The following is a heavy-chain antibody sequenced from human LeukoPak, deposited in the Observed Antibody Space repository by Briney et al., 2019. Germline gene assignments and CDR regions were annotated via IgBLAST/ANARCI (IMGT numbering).Heavy chain of an antibody. Sequence: STNYNPSLKSRVTISVDTSKNQFSLKLSSVTAADTTVYYCARERFVVVPAAHYYYYYYMDVWGKGTTVTVSS. J-gene: IGHJ6*03. CDR2: ST. V-gene: IGHV4-34*01. CDR3: ARERFVVVPAAHYYYYYYMDV. D-gene: IGHD2-2*01.